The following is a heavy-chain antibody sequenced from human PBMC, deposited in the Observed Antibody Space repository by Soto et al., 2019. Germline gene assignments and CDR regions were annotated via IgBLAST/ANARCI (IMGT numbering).Heavy chain of an antibody. CDR2: IYYSGST. CDR1: RGSISSGGYY. J-gene: IGHJ3*02. CDR3: ARDSCSGGSCYQKRGDFDI. V-gene: IGHV4-31*03. D-gene: IGHD2-15*01. Sequence: SETLSLTCTVSRGSISSGGYYWSWIRQHPGKGLEWIGYIYYSGSTYYNPSLKSRVTISVDTSKNQFSLKLSSVTAADTAVYYCARDSCSGGSCYQKRGDFDIWGQGTMVTVSS.